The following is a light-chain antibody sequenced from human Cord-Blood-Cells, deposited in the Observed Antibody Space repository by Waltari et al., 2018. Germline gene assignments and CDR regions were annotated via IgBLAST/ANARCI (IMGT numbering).Light chain of an antibody. V-gene: IGKV2-28*01. CDR2: LGS. CDR1: QSLLHSNGYNF. CDR3: MQTLQTPLT. J-gene: IGKJ4*01. Sequence: DIVMTQSPLSLPVTPGEPASISCRSSQSLLHSNGYNFLVWKLQKQGQSPQLLIYLGSNRAAGVPDRFSGSGSGTDFTLKISRVEAEDVWVYYCMQTLQTPLTFGGGTKVEIK.